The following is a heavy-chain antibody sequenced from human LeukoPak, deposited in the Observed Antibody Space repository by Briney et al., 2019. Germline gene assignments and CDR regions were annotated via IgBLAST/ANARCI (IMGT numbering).Heavy chain of an antibody. J-gene: IGHJ4*02. D-gene: IGHD2-15*01. CDR3: AREGGSGCSGGSCYPGAIDY. CDR1: GFSIITGDYY. V-gene: IGHV4-30-4*01. Sequence: SQSLSLTCTVSGFSIITGDYYWRWLRQPPGKGLGRIVIIYYPGSTHYNPSLKRRVTISVDTSKNQFSLKLSSVTAADTAVYYCAREGGSGCSGGSCYPGAIDYWGQGTLVTVSS. CDR2: IYYPGST.